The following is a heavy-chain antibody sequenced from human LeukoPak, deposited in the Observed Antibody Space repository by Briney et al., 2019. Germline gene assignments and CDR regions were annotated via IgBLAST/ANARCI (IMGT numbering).Heavy chain of an antibody. CDR2: MYYSGTI. V-gene: IGHV4-59*13. CDR1: GGSIISYS. Sequence: SETLSLTCPVPGGSIISYSWSWFRQPPGKGLEWIGYMYYSGTINYNPSLKSRVTISVDTSKNQFSLKLSSVTAADTAMYYCAGAWATDYFDYWGQGTLVTVSS. CDR3: AGAWATDYFDY. J-gene: IGHJ4*02.